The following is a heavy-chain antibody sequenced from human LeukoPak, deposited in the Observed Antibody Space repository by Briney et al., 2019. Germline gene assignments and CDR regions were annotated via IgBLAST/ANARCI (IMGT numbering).Heavy chain of an antibody. J-gene: IGHJ4*02. V-gene: IGHV3-30*18. Sequence: GGSLRLSCAASGFTFSSYGMHWVRQAPGKGLEWVAVISYDGSNKYYADSVKGRFTISRDNSKNTLYLQMNSLRAEDTAVYNCAKAVAGTGDYWGQGTLVTVSS. CDR1: GFTFSSYG. CDR2: ISYDGSNK. D-gene: IGHD6-19*01. CDR3: AKAVAGTGDY.